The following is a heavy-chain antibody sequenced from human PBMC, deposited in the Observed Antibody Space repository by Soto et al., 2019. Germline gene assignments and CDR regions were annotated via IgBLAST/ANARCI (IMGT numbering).Heavy chain of an antibody. CDR1: GYTFTHYA. CDR2: INAGSGNT. V-gene: IGHV1-3*01. Sequence: QVQLVQSGAEVKKPGASVKVSCTASGYTFTHYAIHWVRHAPGQRLEWMGFINAGSGNTKQSQTFQGRLTFTKDTSASTAYMDLSSLRSEDKAIYYCARGLAAGGAWGEGTLVTVSS. CDR3: ARGLAAGGA. D-gene: IGHD6-13*01. J-gene: IGHJ5*02.